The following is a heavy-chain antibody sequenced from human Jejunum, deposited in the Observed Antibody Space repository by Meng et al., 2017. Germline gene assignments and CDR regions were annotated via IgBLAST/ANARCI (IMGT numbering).Heavy chain of an antibody. V-gene: IGHV3-23*04. CDR3: ALGAAAFHFDY. CDR2: ISGGVGGT. Sequence: GQLVEAGGGLIQPGGSLRLSCAASGFTFSNYDMTWVRQAPGKGLEWVSTISGGVGGTYYADSVKGRFTISRDNSRNTLYLQMNSLRAEDTAVYYCALGAAAFHFDYWGQGTLVTVSS. D-gene: IGHD6-13*01. CDR1: GFTFSNYD. J-gene: IGHJ4*02.